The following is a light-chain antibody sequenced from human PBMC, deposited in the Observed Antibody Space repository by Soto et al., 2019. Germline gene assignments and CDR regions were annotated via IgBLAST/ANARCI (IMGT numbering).Light chain of an antibody. CDR1: QTISNW. Sequence: DIQMTQSPSTLSASVGDRVTITCRASQTISNWLAWYQQKPGKAPKVLIFDASTLDGGVPSRFSGRRSGTDFTLTISSLQPSEFATYYCQQYNTYPPTFGGGTKVDIK. J-gene: IGKJ4*01. CDR2: DAS. V-gene: IGKV1-5*01. CDR3: QQYNTYPPT.